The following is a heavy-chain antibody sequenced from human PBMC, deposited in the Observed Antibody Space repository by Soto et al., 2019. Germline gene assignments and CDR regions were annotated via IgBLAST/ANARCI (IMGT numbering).Heavy chain of an antibody. J-gene: IGHJ4*02. V-gene: IGHV3-21*01. CDR3: ETEEWFGA. D-gene: IGHD3-10*01. CDR1: AFTFNIYT. CDR2: ITSSSTYI. Sequence: EVQLVESGGGLVEPGGSLRLSCAASAFTFNIYTMNWVRQTPGKGLEWVSSITSSSTYIYYADSVKGRFTISRDNAKNSLYLQMNSLRVEDTAVYYCETEEWFGAWGQGTLVTVSS.